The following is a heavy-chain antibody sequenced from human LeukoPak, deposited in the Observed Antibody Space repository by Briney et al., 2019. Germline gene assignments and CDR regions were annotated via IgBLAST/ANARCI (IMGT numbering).Heavy chain of an antibody. J-gene: IGHJ4*02. Sequence: ASVKVSCKVSGYTFTSYYIYWVRQAPGQGLEWLGIINPSGGSTSYAQKFQGRVTMTRDTSTSTVYMELSSLRSDHTAVYYCAREGGYNLNYADYWGQGTLVTVSS. CDR3: AREGGYNLNYADY. D-gene: IGHD1-20*01. CDR2: INPSGGST. V-gene: IGHV1-46*01. CDR1: GYTFTSYY.